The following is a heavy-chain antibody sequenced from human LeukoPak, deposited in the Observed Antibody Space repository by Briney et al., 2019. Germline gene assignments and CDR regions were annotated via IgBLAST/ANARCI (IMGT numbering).Heavy chain of an antibody. Sequence: RGSLRLSCAASGFTFSTYAISWVRQAPGEGLEWVSTITGGGGATYYADSVKGRFTISRDNSKHTVYLEMNSLRAEDTAVYYCARRLLVGTTVRPYFDYWGQGTLVTVSS. D-gene: IGHD1-26*01. CDR2: ITGGGGAT. J-gene: IGHJ4*02. CDR3: ARRLLVGTTVRPYFDY. CDR1: GFTFSTYA. V-gene: IGHV3-23*01.